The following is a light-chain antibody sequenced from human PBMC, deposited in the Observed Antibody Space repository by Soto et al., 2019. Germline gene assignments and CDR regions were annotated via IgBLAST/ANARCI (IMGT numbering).Light chain of an antibody. Sequence: QSALTQPASVSGSPGQSITISCTGTSSDVGGYNYVSWYQHHPGKAPKPVIYDVNNRPSGVSSRFSGSKSGNTASLTISGLQADDEADYYCSLYTRSDTYVFGTGTKVTVL. CDR1: SSDVGGYNY. V-gene: IGLV2-14*03. CDR3: SLYTRSDTYV. J-gene: IGLJ1*01. CDR2: DVN.